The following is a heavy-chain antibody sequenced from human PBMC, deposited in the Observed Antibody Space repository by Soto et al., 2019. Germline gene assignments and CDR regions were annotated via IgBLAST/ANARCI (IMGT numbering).Heavy chain of an antibody. D-gene: IGHD1-7*01. CDR2: IYYSGST. Sequence: QLQLQESGPGLVKPSETLSLTCTVSGGSISSSSYYWGWIRQPPGKGLEWIGSIYYSGSTYYHPSLKSRVTISVDTSKNQFSLKLSSVTAADTAVYYCARGSITGTTLWAFDIWGQGTMVTVSS. CDR1: GGSISSSSYY. CDR3: ARGSITGTTLWAFDI. V-gene: IGHV4-39*01. J-gene: IGHJ3*02.